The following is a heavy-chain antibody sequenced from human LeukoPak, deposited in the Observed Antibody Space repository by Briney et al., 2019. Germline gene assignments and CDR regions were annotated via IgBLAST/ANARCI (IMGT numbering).Heavy chain of an antibody. J-gene: IGHJ4*02. CDR3: AKEPSSSWPFDY. D-gene: IGHD6-13*01. Sequence: PGGSLRLSSAVSGFTFSSYAMSWVRQAPGKGLEWVSAISGSGGSTNYADSVKGRFTISRDNSKNTLYLQMNSLRAEDTAVYYCAKEPSSSWPFDYWGQGTLVTVSS. CDR1: GFTFSSYA. V-gene: IGHV3-23*01. CDR2: ISGSGGST.